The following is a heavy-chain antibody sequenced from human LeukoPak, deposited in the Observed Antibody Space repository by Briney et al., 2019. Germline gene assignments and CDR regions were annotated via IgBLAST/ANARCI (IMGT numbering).Heavy chain of an antibody. CDR2: MYYSGST. CDR1: GGSVSSTRHY. D-gene: IGHD1-26*01. V-gene: IGHV4-39*01. Sequence: SETLSLTCTVSGGSVSSTRHYWGWIRQPPGKGLEWIENMYYSGSTYYNPSLRSRVTTSVDTTKNQFSLKLGSVTAADTAVYYCARLLKYSGSYYCDFWGQGTLVTVSS. CDR3: ARLLKYSGSYYCDF. J-gene: IGHJ4*02.